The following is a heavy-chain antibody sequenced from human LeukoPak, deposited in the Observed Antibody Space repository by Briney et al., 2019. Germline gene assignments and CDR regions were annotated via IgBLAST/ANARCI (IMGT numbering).Heavy chain of an antibody. D-gene: IGHD5/OR15-5a*01. Sequence: GASVKVSCKASGYTFTSYGISWVRQAPGQGLEWMGWIGAYNGNTNYAQKLQGRVTMTTDTSTSTAYMELRSLRSDDTAVYYCAATPAVSSFYKSLDDAFDIWGQGTMVTVSS. CDR1: GYTFTSYG. CDR2: IGAYNGNT. CDR3: AATPAVSSFYKSLDDAFDI. J-gene: IGHJ3*02. V-gene: IGHV1-18*01.